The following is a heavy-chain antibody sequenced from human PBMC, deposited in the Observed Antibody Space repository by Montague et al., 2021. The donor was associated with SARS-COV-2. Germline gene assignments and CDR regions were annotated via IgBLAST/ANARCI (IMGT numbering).Heavy chain of an antibody. D-gene: IGHD2-8*02. CDR2: IYDSGTT. CDR3: ARGHCSGVVCYYGVAFDV. CDR1: GASINIGTYY. V-gene: IGHV4-61*01. J-gene: IGHJ3*01. Sequence: SETLSLTCTVSGASINIGTYYWTWIRQSPGKPLEWVGYIYDSGTTNYNPSLKSRVTILEDTSRNQFSLNLNSVTAADTAVYYCARGHCSGVVCYYGVAFDVWGQGTMVTVS.